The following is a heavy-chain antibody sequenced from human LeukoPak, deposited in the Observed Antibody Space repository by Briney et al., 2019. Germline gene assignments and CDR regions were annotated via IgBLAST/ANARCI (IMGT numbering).Heavy chain of an antibody. D-gene: IGHD4-23*01. J-gene: IGHJ3*02. V-gene: IGHV4-31*03. Sequence: PSQTLSLTCTVSGGSISSGGYSWSWIRQHPGKGLEWIGYIYYSGSTYYNPSLKSRVTISVDTSKNQFSLKLSSVTAADTAVYYCARDYDYGGFPLAFDIWGQGTMVTVSS. CDR2: IYYSGST. CDR3: ARDYDYGGFPLAFDI. CDR1: GGSISSGGYS.